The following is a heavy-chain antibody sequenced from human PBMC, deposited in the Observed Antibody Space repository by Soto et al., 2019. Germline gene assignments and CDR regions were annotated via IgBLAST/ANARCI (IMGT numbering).Heavy chain of an antibody. CDR1: GFTFSSDA. CDR3: VRDHRWAFDF. Sequence: EVQLVESGGGLVQPGGSLRVSCVASGFTFSSDALNWVRQAPGKGLEWVSYISVGGGSIFYADSVKGRFTISRGDATNSLYLQMNSLRDEDTAVYYCVRDHRWAFDFWGQGTMVTVSS. D-gene: IGHD2-15*01. V-gene: IGHV3-48*02. CDR2: ISVGGGSI. J-gene: IGHJ3*01.